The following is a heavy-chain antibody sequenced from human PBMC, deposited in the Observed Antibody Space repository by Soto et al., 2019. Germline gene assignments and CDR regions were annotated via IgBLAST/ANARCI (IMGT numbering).Heavy chain of an antibody. CDR2: IKSKTDGGTT. J-gene: IGHJ1*01. D-gene: IGHD6-6*01. V-gene: IGHV3-15*01. Sequence: GGSLRLSCAASGFTFSNAWMSWVRQAPGKGLEWVGRIKSKTDGGTTDYAAPVKGRFTISRDDSKNTLYLQMNSLKTEDPAVYYCTTGRAPLEYSSSSYSQHWGQGTLVTVSS. CDR1: GFTFSNAW. CDR3: TTGRAPLEYSSSSYSQH.